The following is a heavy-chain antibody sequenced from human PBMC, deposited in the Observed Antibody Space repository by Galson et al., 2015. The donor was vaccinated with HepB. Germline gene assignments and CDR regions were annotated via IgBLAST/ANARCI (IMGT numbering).Heavy chain of an antibody. CDR3: VRDALPNHYYDSSGSTPYYFDY. V-gene: IGHV1-69*04. D-gene: IGHD3-22*01. Sequence: SVKVSCKASGGAFSSYAISWVRQAPGQGLEWMGRIIPILSITNYAQKFQEGRVTITADKSTTTAYMELSSLRSEDTAVYYCVRDALPNHYYDSSGSTPYYFDYWGQGTLVTVSS. CDR1: GGAFSSYA. J-gene: IGHJ4*02. CDR2: IIPILSIT.